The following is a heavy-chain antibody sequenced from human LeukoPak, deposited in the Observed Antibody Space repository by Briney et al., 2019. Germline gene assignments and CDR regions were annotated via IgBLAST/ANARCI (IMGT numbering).Heavy chain of an antibody. D-gene: IGHD1-1*01. CDR2: INPSGSST. J-gene: IGHJ6*02. V-gene: IGHV1-46*01. Sequence: ASVKLSCKASGYTFTRYYIHWVRQAPGRGLELMGIINPSGSSTSYAQNSKGKVTMTRDTYTRTVYMELTSLRSEDTAVYHCARDYNVGGPYYGMDVWGQGTMVTVSS. CDR1: GYTFTRYY. CDR3: ARDYNVGGPYYGMDV.